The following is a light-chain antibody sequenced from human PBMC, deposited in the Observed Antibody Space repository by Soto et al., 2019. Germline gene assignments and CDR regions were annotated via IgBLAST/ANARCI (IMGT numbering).Light chain of an antibody. CDR3: QQSHLTPFT. CDR1: QTIYNY. CDR2: STS. Sequence: DVQLTQSPSSLFASVGDRVTITCRASQTIYNYLNWYQHIPGKAPKLLISSTSTLQSGAPSRFRGSGSGTHFSLTISSLLPEDSATYYCQQSHLTPFTFGQGTKLQIK. J-gene: IGKJ2*01. V-gene: IGKV1-39*01.